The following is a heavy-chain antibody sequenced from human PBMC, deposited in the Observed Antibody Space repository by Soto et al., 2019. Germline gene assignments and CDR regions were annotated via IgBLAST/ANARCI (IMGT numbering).Heavy chain of an antibody. CDR3: ASSQLPRYYFDY. CDR2: IYYSGST. CDR1: GGSISSGGYY. D-gene: IGHD2-2*01. Sequence: SETLSLTCTVSGGSISSGGYYWSWIRQHPGKGLEWIGYIYYSGSTYYNPSLKSRVTISVDTSKNQFSLKLSSVTAADTAVYYCASSQLPRYYFDYWGQGTLVTVSS. J-gene: IGHJ4*02. V-gene: IGHV4-31*03.